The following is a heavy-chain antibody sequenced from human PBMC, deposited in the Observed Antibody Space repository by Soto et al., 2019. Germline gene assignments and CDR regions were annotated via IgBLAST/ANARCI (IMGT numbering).Heavy chain of an antibody. J-gene: IGHJ4*02. D-gene: IGHD6-19*01. CDR1: GFTFSSYW. Sequence: GGSLRLSCAASGFTFSSYWMHWVRQAPGKGLVWVSRINTDGSHTSYADSVKGRFTISRDNAKNTLYLQMNSLRAEDTAVYYCARDKSGGWYSPIGYWGQGTLVTVSS. CDR2: INTDGSHT. V-gene: IGHV3-74*01. CDR3: ARDKSGGWYSPIGY.